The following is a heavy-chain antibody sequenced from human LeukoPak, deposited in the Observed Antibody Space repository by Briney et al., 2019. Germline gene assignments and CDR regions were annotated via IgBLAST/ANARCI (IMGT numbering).Heavy chain of an antibody. J-gene: IGHJ4*02. CDR2: ISSSSSYI. Sequence: GGSLRLSCAASGFTFSSYSMNWVRQAPGKGLEWVSSISSSSSYIYYADSVKGRFTISRDNAKSSLYLQMNSLRAEDTAVYYCARPRTAAAGHFDYWGQGTLVTVSS. CDR3: ARPRTAAAGHFDY. D-gene: IGHD6-13*01. CDR1: GFTFSSYS. V-gene: IGHV3-21*01.